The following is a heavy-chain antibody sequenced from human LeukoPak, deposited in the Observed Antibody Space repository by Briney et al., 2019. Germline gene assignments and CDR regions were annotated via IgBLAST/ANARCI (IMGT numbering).Heavy chain of an antibody. CDR1: GGSISSGGYY. D-gene: IGHD5-18*01. CDR3: ARGRGGYSRPLDY. J-gene: IGHJ4*02. V-gene: IGHV4-31*03. CDR2: IYYSGST. Sequence: PSETLSLTCTVSGGSISSGGYYWSWIRQHPGQGLEWIGYIYYSGSTYYNPSLKSRVTISVDTSKNQFSLKLSSVTAADTAVYYCARGRGGYSRPLDYWGLGTLVTVSS.